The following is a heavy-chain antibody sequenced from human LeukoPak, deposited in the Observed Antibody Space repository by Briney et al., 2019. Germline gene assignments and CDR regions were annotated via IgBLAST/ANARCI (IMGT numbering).Heavy chain of an antibody. CDR3: ARALIFRAAMDLDY. D-gene: IGHD2-2*01. CDR2: INPNSGDT. J-gene: IGHJ4*02. CDR1: GYTFTGYY. Sequence: ASVKVSCKASGYTFTGYYMHWVRQAPGQGLEWMGWINPNSGDTNYAQKFQGRVTMTRDTSISTAYMELSRLRSDDTAVYYCARALIFRAAMDLDYWGQGTLVTVSS. V-gene: IGHV1-2*02.